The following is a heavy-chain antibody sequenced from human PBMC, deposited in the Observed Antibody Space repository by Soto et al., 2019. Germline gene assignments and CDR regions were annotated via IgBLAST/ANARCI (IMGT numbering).Heavy chain of an antibody. Sequence: SVKVSCKASGYPFTSYGISWVRQAPGQGLEWMGWISAYNGNTNYAQKLQGRVTMTTDTSTSTAYMELRSLRSDDTAVYYCARDLGEDTAMVTDYWGQGTLVTVSS. CDR2: ISAYNGNT. CDR1: GYPFTSYG. V-gene: IGHV1-18*01. J-gene: IGHJ4*02. CDR3: ARDLGEDTAMVTDY. D-gene: IGHD5-18*01.